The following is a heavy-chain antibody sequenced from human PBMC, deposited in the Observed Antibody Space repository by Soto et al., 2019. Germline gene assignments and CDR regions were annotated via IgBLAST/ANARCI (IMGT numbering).Heavy chain of an antibody. CDR1: IGSIRTVGYH. Sequence: PSETLSLTCTVSIGSIRTVGYHRSWIHQHPGKGLEWIGYIYYSGSTYYNPSLKSRVTISVDTSKNQFSLKLSSVTAADTAVYYCARDLRFRGFYGMDVWGQGTTVTVS. CDR3: ARDLRFRGFYGMDV. V-gene: IGHV4-31*03. D-gene: IGHD3-10*01. J-gene: IGHJ6*02. CDR2: IYYSGST.